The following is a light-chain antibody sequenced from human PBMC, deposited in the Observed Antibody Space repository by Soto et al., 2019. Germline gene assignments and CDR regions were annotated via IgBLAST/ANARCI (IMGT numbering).Light chain of an antibody. Sequence: EIVMTQSPATLSVSPGERATLSCRASQSISTNLAWYQHKPGQAPRLLIHGASTRATGIPARFSGSGSGTEFTLTISSLQSEDFAVYYCQQYNNWRLYTFGQGTKLEIK. V-gene: IGKV3-15*01. CDR2: GAS. CDR1: QSISTN. CDR3: QQYNNWRLYT. J-gene: IGKJ2*01.